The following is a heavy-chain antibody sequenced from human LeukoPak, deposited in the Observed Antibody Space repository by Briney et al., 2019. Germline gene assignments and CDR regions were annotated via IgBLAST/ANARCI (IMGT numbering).Heavy chain of an antibody. V-gene: IGHV3-48*03. J-gene: IGHJ4*02. D-gene: IGHD3-22*01. CDR3: VKDWGVVVITMGLDY. Sequence: PGGSLRLSCAASGFTFSSYEMNWVRQAPGKGLEWVSYISSSGSTTYYADSVKGRFTISRDNSKNTLYLQMSSLRAEDTAVYYCVKDWGVVVITMGLDYWGQGTLVTVSS. CDR2: ISSSGSTT. CDR1: GFTFSSYE.